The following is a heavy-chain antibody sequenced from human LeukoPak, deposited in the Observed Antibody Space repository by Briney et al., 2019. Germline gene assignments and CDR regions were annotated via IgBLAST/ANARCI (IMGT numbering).Heavy chain of an antibody. Sequence: SGGSLRLSCAASGFTVSSNYMSWVRQAPGKGLEWVSVIYSGGSTYYADSVKGRFTISRDNSKNTLYLQMNSLRAEDTAVYYCASTKEMATPTGLDYWGQGTLVTVSS. CDR1: GFTVSSNY. J-gene: IGHJ4*02. CDR3: ASTKEMATPTGLDY. D-gene: IGHD5-24*01. CDR2: IYSGGST. V-gene: IGHV3-66*01.